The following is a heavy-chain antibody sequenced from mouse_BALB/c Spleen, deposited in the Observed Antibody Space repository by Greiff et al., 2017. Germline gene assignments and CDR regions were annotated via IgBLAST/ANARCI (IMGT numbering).Heavy chain of an antibody. CDR3: AGSYGYDDAMDY. D-gene: IGHD2-2*01. V-gene: IGHV1-18*01. CDR2: INPNNGGT. Sequence: VQLQQSGPELVKPGASVKIPCKASGYTFTDYNMDWVKQSHGKSLEWIGDINPNNGGTIYNQKFKGKATLTVDKSSSTAYMELRSLTSEDTAVYYCAGSYGYDDAMDYWGQGTSVTVSS. CDR1: GYTFTDYN. J-gene: IGHJ4*01.